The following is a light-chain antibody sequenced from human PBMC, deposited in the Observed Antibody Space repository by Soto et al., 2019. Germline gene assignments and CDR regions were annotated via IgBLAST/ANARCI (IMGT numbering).Light chain of an antibody. J-gene: IGKJ4*01. Sequence: TQSPSSLSASVGDRGTITCRASQDIVTYLAWYQQKPGQAPRLVSYDIFTRATGFPTRISGSGSGTEFTLTISSLQSEDVAVYYCQQYNSWSLTFGGGTKVEIK. CDR2: DIF. V-gene: IGKV3D-15*01. CDR3: QQYNSWSLT. CDR1: QDIVTY.